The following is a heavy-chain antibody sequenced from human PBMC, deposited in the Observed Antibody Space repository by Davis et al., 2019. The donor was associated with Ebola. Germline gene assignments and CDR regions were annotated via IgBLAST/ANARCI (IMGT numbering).Heavy chain of an antibody. CDR2: ISSSGSTI. D-gene: IGHD5-18*01. Sequence: GESLKISCAASGFTFSSYGMHWVRQAPGKGLEWVSSISSSGSTIYYADSVKGRFTISRDDAKNSLYLQMNSLRAEDTAVYYCARDHEDTAMDKTHYYYGMDVWGQGTTVTVSS. CDR1: GFTFSSYG. J-gene: IGHJ6*02. CDR3: ARDHEDTAMDKTHYYYGMDV. V-gene: IGHV3-48*04.